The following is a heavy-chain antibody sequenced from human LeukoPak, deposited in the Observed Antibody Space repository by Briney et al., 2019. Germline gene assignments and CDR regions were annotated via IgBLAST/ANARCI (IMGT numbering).Heavy chain of an antibody. CDR1: GYRFTSYW. V-gene: IGHV5-51*01. Sequence: GESLKISCKGSGYRFTSYWIGWVRQMPGKGLEWMGIIYPSDSDTRYSPSFQGQVSISADKSISTAYLQWSSLKASDTAMYYCARGRSSGYFPPWAYYFDYWGQGTLVTVSS. CDR3: ARGRSSGYFPPWAYYFDY. CDR2: IYPSDSDT. J-gene: IGHJ4*02. D-gene: IGHD3-22*01.